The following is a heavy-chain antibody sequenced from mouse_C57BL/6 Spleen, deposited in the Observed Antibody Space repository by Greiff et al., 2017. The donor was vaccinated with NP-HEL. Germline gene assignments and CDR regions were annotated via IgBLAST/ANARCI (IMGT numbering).Heavy chain of an antibody. CDR3: ARPYYYGSSYDWYFDV. Sequence: VQLQQPGAELVKPGASVKLSCKASGYTFTSYWMHWVKQRPGQGLEWIGMIHPNSGSTTYNAKFKSKATLTVDKSSSTAYMQRSSLTSEDSAVYYCARPYYYGSSYDWYFDVWGTGTTVTVSS. CDR1: GYTFTSYW. CDR2: IHPNSGST. V-gene: IGHV1-64*01. D-gene: IGHD1-1*01. J-gene: IGHJ1*03.